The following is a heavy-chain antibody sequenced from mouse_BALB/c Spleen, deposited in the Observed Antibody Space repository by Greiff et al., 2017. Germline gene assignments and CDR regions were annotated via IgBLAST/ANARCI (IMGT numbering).Heavy chain of an antibody. J-gene: IGHJ4*01. Sequence: QVQLQQSGPGLVQPSQSLSITCTVSGFSLTSYGVHWVRQSPGKGLEWLGVIWSGGSTDYNAAFISRLSISKDNSKSQVFFKMNSLQANDTAIYYCARGRPRDAMDYWGQGTSVTVSS. V-gene: IGHV2-2*02. CDR2: IWSGGST. CDR3: ARGRPRDAMDY. D-gene: IGHD6-1*01. CDR1: GFSLTSYG.